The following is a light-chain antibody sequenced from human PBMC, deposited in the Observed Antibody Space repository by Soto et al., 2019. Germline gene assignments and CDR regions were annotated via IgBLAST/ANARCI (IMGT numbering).Light chain of an antibody. CDR3: QQRSNL. CDR1: QSVSSY. V-gene: IGKV3-11*01. CDR2: DAS. Sequence: EIVLTQSPATLSLSPGERATLSCRASQSVSSYLAWYQQKPGQAPRLLIYDASNRATGIPARFSGSGSGTDFTLTISSLEPEDFAVYYCQQRSNLFGQGTKVDI. J-gene: IGKJ1*01.